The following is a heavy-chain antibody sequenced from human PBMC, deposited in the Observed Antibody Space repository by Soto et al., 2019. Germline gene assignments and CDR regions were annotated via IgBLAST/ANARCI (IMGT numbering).Heavy chain of an antibody. Sequence: PGGSLRLSCTASGFTFSNYAMSWVRQAPGKGLEWASSISGGGGDTYYADSVKGRFTISRDNSKNTLFLQMNSLRVEDTALYYCAKTDGTDGYYDTFDIWGRGTMVTVS. D-gene: IGHD3-22*01. V-gene: IGHV3-23*01. CDR3: AKTDGTDGYYDTFDI. CDR1: GFTFSNYA. CDR2: ISGGGGDT. J-gene: IGHJ3*02.